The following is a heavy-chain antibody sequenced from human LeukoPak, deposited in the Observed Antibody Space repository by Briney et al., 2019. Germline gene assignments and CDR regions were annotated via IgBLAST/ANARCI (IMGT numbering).Heavy chain of an antibody. CDR2: INPGDSDT. J-gene: IGHJ4*02. D-gene: IGHD6-13*01. Sequence: GASLNISCKASGYSSTNTFICWVRQMSGKGLEWMGIINPGDSDTRSNPSFQGQVTISADKSITTAYLQWSSLKASDTAMYYCARPIAPAGTDLGYWGQGTLVTVSS. V-gene: IGHV5-51*01. CDR3: ARPIAPAGTDLGY. CDR1: GYSSTNTF.